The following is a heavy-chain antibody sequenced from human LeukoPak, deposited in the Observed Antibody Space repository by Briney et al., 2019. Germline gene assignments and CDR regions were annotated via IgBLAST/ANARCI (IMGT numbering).Heavy chain of an antibody. Sequence: PSETLSLTCAVSGGSISSYYWSWIRQPPGKGLEWIGYIYYSGSTNYNPSLKSRVTISVDTSKNQFSLKLRSVTAADTAVYYCARVTGYMIEDYFDYWGQGTLVTVSS. V-gene: IGHV4-59*01. CDR2: IYYSGST. CDR3: ARVTGYMIEDYFDY. D-gene: IGHD3-22*01. J-gene: IGHJ4*02. CDR1: GGSISSYY.